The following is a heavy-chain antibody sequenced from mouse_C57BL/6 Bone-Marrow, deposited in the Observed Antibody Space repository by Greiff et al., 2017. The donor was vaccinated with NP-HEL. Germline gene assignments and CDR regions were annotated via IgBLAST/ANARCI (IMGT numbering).Heavy chain of an antibody. Sequence: DVKLVESGGGLVQPGGSMKLSCVASGFTFSNYWMNWVRQSPEKGLEWVAQIRLKSDNYATHYAESVKGRFTISRDDSKSSVYLQMNNLRAEDTGIYYCTAYYSNPFAYWGQGTLVTVSA. J-gene: IGHJ3*01. CDR1: GFTFSNYW. D-gene: IGHD2-5*01. CDR2: IRLKSDNYAT. V-gene: IGHV6-3*01. CDR3: TAYYSNPFAY.